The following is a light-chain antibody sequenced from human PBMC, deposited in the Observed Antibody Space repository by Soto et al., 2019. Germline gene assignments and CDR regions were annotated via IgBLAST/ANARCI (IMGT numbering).Light chain of an antibody. CDR1: QSISSW. CDR2: DAS. J-gene: IGKJ1*01. Sequence: DIQMAQSPSTVSASVGDTVTITCRASQSISSWLAWYQQKPGKAPKLLIYDASSLESGVPSRFSGSGSGTEFTLTISSLQPDDFATYYCQHYNSYSEAFGQGTKVDIK. V-gene: IGKV1-5*01. CDR3: QHYNSYSEA.